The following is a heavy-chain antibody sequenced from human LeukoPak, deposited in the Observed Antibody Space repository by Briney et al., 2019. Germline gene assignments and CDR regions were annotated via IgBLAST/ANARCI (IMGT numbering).Heavy chain of an antibody. CDR1: GFSISNSA. V-gene: IGHV3-23*01. Sequence: GGSLRLSCAASGFSISNSARSWVRQAPGKGLEWVSLIVASSGSTFYADSVKGRFTISRDSAKNTLYLQMNSLRAEDMAVYYCAKGAYDYIEMGYFDYWGQGTLVTVSS. CDR2: IVASSGST. CDR3: AKGAYDYIEMGYFDY. D-gene: IGHD5-12*01. J-gene: IGHJ4*02.